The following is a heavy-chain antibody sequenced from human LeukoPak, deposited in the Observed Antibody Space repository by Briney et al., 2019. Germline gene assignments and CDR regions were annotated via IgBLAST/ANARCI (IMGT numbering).Heavy chain of an antibody. V-gene: IGHV4-38-2*02. CDR2: IYHSGST. D-gene: IGHD6-19*01. J-gene: IGHJ6*03. Sequence: SETLSLTCTVSGYSISSGYYWGWIRQPPGKGLEWIGSIYHSGSTYYNPSLKSRVTISVDTPKNQFSLKLSSVTAADTAVYYCARGIVGSSGWFHHYYYYMDVWGKGTTVTVSS. CDR1: GYSISSGYY. CDR3: ARGIVGSSGWFHHYYYYMDV.